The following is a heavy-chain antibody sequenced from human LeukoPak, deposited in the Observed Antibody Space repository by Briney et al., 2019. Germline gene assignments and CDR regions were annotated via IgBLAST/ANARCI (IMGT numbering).Heavy chain of an antibody. CDR3: ASTDPNSLDFDY. V-gene: IGHV1-18*04. Sequence: ASVKVSCKTSGYTFIGYYMHWVRQAPGQGLEWMGWISAYNGNTNYAQKLQGRVTMTTDTSTSTAYMELRSLRSDDTAVYYCASTDPNSLDFDYWGQGTLVTVSS. CDR1: GYTFIGYY. D-gene: IGHD4/OR15-4a*01. CDR2: ISAYNGNT. J-gene: IGHJ4*02.